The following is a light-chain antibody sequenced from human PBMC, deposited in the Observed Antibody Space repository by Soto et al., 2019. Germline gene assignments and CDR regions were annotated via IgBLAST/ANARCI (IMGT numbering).Light chain of an antibody. J-gene: IGKJ1*01. CDR2: GAS. CDR1: QSVSSN. CDR3: HQRSNWTWT. Sequence: EIVMTQSPATLSVSPGERATLPCRASQSVSSNLAWYQQKPGQAPRLLIYGASTRATGIPARFSGSGSGTDFNLTISRLETEDFAVYECHQRSNWTWTFGQGTKVDIK. V-gene: IGKV3-15*01.